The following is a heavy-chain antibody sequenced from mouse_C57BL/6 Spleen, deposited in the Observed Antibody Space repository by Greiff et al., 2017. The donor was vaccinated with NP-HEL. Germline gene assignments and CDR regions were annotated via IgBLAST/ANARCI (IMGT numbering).Heavy chain of an antibody. CDR2: INYDGSST. Sequence: EVQVVESEGGLVQPGSSMKLSCTASGFTFSDYYIAWVRQVPEKGLEWVANINYDGSSTYYLDSLKSRFIISRDNAKNILYLQMSSLKSEDTATYYCARAPRYFDVWGTGTTVTVSS. CDR1: GFTFSDYY. J-gene: IGHJ1*03. CDR3: ARAPRYFDV. V-gene: IGHV5-16*01.